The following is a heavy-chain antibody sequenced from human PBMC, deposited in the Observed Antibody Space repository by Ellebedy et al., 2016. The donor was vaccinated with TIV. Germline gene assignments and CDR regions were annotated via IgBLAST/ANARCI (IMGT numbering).Heavy chain of an antibody. Sequence: PGGSLRLSCAASGFSFSSYAMSWVRQAPGKGLEWVSGIVGSGGSRYADSVKGRFTISRDNSKGTLDLQMSSLRAEDTAVYYCAKGRGGGSDSSAPRYYFDYWGLGTLVTVSS. CDR3: AKGRGGGSDSSAPRYYFDY. CDR2: IVGSGGSR. CDR1: GFSFSSYA. V-gene: IGHV3-23*01. D-gene: IGHD3-22*01. J-gene: IGHJ4*02.